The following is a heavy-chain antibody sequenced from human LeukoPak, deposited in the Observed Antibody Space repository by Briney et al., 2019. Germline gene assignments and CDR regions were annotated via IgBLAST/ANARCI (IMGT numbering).Heavy chain of an antibody. CDR1: GFNFRNYW. J-gene: IGHJ3*02. D-gene: IGHD1-26*01. CDR3: ARVGGSNAFDI. CDR2: INSEGSSA. Sequence: GGSLRLSCAASGFNFRNYWMHWVRQAPGKGLVWVSRINSEGSSASYADSVKGRFTISRDNAKNTLYLQMNSLRAEDTAVYYCARVGGSNAFDIWGQGTMVIVSS. V-gene: IGHV3-74*01.